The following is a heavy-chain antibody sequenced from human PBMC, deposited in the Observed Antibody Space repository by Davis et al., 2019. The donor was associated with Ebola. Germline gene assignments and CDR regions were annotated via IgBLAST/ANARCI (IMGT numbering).Heavy chain of an antibody. CDR3: ARSYGAAPFDY. J-gene: IGHJ4*02. CDR1: GGSISPYY. CDR2: IYYSGST. Sequence: MPGGSLRLSCTVSGGSISPYYWSWTRQPPGKGLEWIGYIYYSGSTKYNLSLKGRVAISVDTSKNQFSLKLSSVTAADTAVYYCARSYGAAPFDYWGQGTLVTVSS. D-gene: IGHD4/OR15-4a*01. V-gene: IGHV4-59*08.